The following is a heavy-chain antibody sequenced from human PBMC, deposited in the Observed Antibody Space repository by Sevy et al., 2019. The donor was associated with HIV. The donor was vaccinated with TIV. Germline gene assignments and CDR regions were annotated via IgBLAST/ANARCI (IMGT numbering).Heavy chain of an antibody. Sequence: GESLKISCKGSGYSFTSYWIGWVRQMPGKGLEWMGIIYPGDCDTRYSPSFQGRVTNSADNSINTAFLHWNSLKASDTAMYYCAGSHHGSSGWSFDYWGQGTLVTVSS. D-gene: IGHD6-19*01. V-gene: IGHV5-51*01. J-gene: IGHJ4*02. CDR2: IYPGDCDT. CDR1: GYSFTSYW. CDR3: AGSHHGSSGWSFDY.